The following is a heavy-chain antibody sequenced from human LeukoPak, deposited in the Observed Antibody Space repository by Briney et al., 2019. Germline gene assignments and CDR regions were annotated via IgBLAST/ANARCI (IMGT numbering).Heavy chain of an antibody. CDR3: ARKEYSYGPDYYYYYMDV. Sequence: PSETLSLTCAVYGGSFSGYYWSWIRQPPGRGLEWIGESNHSGSTNYNPSLKSRVTISVDTSKNQFSLKLSSVTAADTAVYYCARKEYSYGPDYYYYYMDVWGKGTTVTVSS. CDR2: SNHSGST. CDR1: GGSFSGYY. J-gene: IGHJ6*03. V-gene: IGHV4-34*01. D-gene: IGHD5-18*01.